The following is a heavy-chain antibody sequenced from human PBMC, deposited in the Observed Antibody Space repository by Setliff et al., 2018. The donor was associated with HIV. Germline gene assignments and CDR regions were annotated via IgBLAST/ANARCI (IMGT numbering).Heavy chain of an antibody. D-gene: IGHD3-10*01. Sequence: PSETLSLTCPVSGGSMSSSSYYWSWIRQTPDKGLEWIGIIYYSGATYYNPSLTSRVTISVDTSRNQFSLKLRSVTAADTAAYYCARLGYVSGGFYKTPGPYYFDYWGQGALVTVSS. CDR2: IYYSGAT. J-gene: IGHJ4*02. CDR3: ARLGYVSGGFYKTPGPYYFDY. CDR1: GGSMSSSSYY. V-gene: IGHV4-39*01.